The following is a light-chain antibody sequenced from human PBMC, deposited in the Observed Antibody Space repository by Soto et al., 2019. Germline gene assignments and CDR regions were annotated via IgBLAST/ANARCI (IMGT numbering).Light chain of an antibody. V-gene: IGLV1-47*02. CDR2: TNN. J-gene: IGLJ3*02. Sequence: QSVLTQPPSASGTPGQRVTISCSGSSSNIGRDYVYWFQQLPGTAPKLLIYTNNQRPSGVPDRFSGSKSGTSASLAISGLRSEDEAEYYCAVWDDSLSGWVFGGGTQLTV. CDR3: AVWDDSLSGWV. CDR1: SSNIGRDY.